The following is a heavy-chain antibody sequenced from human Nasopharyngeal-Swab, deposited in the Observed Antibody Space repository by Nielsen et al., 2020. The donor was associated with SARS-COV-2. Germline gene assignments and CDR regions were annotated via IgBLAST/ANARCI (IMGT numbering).Heavy chain of an antibody. J-gene: IGHJ4*02. V-gene: IGHV1-69*13. D-gene: IGHD3-10*01. CDR3: AREGYYGSGSYAPFDY. Sequence: SVKVSCKASGDTFSSYAISWVRQAPGQGLEWMGGIIPIFGTANYAQKFQGRVTITADESTSTAYMELSSLRSEDTAVYYCAREGYYGSGSYAPFDYWGQGTLVTVSS. CDR1: GDTFSSYA. CDR2: IIPIFGTA.